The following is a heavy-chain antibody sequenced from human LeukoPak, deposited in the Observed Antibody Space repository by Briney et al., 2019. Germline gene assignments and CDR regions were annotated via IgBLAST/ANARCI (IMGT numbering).Heavy chain of an antibody. V-gene: IGHV4-39*01. D-gene: IGHD5-18*01. CDR2: IYYSGST. CDR1: GGSISSYY. Sequence: SETLSLTCTVSGGSISSYYWSWIRQPPGKGLEWIGSIYYSGSTYFNPSLKSRVTISVDTSKNQFSLKLSSVTAADTAVYYCARHQQLWLKNAFDIWGQGTMVTVSS. J-gene: IGHJ3*02. CDR3: ARHQQLWLKNAFDI.